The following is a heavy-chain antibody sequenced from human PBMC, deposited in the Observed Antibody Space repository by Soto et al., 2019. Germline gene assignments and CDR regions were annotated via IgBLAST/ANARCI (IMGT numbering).Heavy chain of an antibody. J-gene: IGHJ4*02. V-gene: IGHV1-69*02. Sequence: QVQLVQSGAAVKNPGSSVKVSCTASGDTFNSYTINWVRQAPGQGLEWVGRVNPIVGVSNSAQKFHGRVTITADKSTSKAYLYLTSLKSEDTAVYYCATSYGSGSTHFDFWGQGTLVTVSS. D-gene: IGHD3-10*01. CDR1: GDTFNSYT. CDR3: ATSYGSGSTHFDF. CDR2: VNPIVGVS.